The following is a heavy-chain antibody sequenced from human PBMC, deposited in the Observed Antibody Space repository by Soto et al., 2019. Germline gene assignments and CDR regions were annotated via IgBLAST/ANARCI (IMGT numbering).Heavy chain of an antibody. Sequence: EVQLLESGGGLVQPGGSLRLSCAASGFTFSNYAMSWVRQAPGKGLEWVSGISASGGSTYYADSVKGRFTISRDSSKNTLSLQMNSLRAEDTAVYYCARDWFDAWGQGTLVTVSS. CDR3: ARDWFDA. CDR1: GFTFSNYA. J-gene: IGHJ5*02. V-gene: IGHV3-23*01. CDR2: ISASGGST.